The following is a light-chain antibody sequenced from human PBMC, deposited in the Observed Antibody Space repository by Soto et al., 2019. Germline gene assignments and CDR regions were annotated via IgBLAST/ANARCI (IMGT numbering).Light chain of an antibody. J-gene: IGLJ2*01. CDR3: QSYDSSLSGVV. CDR1: SSNIGAGYD. V-gene: IGLV1-40*01. CDR2: GNS. Sequence: QSVLTQPPSVSGAPGQRVTISCTGSSSNIGAGYDVHWYQQFPGTAPKLLIYGNSNRPSGVPDRFSGSKSGTSASLAITGRQAEDEADYDCQSYDSSLSGVVFGGGTKLTVL.